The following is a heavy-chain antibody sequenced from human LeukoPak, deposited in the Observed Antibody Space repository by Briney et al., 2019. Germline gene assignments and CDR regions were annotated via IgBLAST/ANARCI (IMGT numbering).Heavy chain of an antibody. V-gene: IGHV3-21*01. CDR1: GFTFSSYS. CDR2: ISSSGTYI. J-gene: IGHJ4*02. D-gene: IGHD2-2*01. CDR3: ARTDCSSTSCYVTY. Sequence: GGSLRLSCAASGFTFSSYSMNWVRQAPGKGLECVSSISSSGTYIYYAVSVKGRFTISRDNSKNSLFLQMNSLRVEDTAVYYCARTDCSSTSCYVTYWGQGTLVTVSS.